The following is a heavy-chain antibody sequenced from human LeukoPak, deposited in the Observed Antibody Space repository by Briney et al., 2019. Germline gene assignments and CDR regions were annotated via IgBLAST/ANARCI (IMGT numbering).Heavy chain of an antibody. V-gene: IGHV3-30-3*01. CDR2: MSPDGNKK. J-gene: IGHJ5*02. D-gene: IGHD3-22*01. CDR1: GFTFSDYN. CDR3: AKDWLDYYDSSGSSSNWFDP. Sequence: GGSLRLSCAASGFTFSDYNMHWVRQAPGKGLDWVALMSPDGNKKYYADSVKGRFTISRDNSKNTVDLQLNSLRAEDTAVYYCAKDWLDYYDSSGSSSNWFDPWGQGTLVTVSS.